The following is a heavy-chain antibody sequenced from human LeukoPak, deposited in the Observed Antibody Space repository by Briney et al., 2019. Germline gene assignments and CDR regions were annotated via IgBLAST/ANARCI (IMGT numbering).Heavy chain of an antibody. CDR1: GYTFTGYY. J-gene: IGHJ4*02. CDR3: ARRLAKESYFDY. V-gene: IGHV1-2*02. CDR2: INPNSGGT. D-gene: IGHD6-19*01. Sequence: ASVKVSCKASGYTFTGYYMHWVRQAPGQGLEWMGWINPNSGGTNYAQKFQGRVTMTRDTSISTAYMELSRLRSDDTAVYYCARRLAKESYFDYWGQGTLVTVSS.